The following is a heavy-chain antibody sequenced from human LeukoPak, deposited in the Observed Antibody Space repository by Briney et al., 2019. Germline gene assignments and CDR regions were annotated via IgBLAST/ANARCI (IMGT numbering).Heavy chain of an antibody. J-gene: IGHJ4*02. V-gene: IGHV3-23*01. D-gene: IGHD6-13*01. CDR1: GFTFSSYA. CDR3: AKGPGGSSWYYFDY. Sequence: GGSLRLSCAASGFTFSSYAMSWVRQAPGKGLEWVSAISGSGGSTYYADSVKGRFTISRDNSKNTPYLQMNSLRAEDTAVYYCAKGPGGSSWYYFDYWGQGTLVTVSS. CDR2: ISGSGGST.